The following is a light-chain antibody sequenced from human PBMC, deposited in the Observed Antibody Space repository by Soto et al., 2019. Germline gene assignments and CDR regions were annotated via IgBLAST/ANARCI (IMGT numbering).Light chain of an antibody. J-gene: IGLJ1*01. CDR1: SSDIGGYNS. V-gene: IGLV2-14*01. CDR3: SSCTSSSTFV. CDR2: DVS. Sequence: QSARTQPASVSGSPGQSITISCTGTSSDIGGYNSVSWYQQHPGKAPNLMIYDVSNRPSGVSNRFSGSKSGNTASLTISGLQAEDEADYYCSSCTSSSTFVFGTGTKLTVL.